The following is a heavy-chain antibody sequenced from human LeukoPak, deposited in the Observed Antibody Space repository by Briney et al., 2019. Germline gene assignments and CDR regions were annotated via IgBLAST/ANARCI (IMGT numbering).Heavy chain of an antibody. J-gene: IGHJ5*02. D-gene: IGHD5-18*01. CDR1: GFTFSSYG. Sequence: GGSLRLSCAASGFTFSSYGIHWVRQAPGKGLEWVAVISYDGSNKYYADSVKGRFTISRDNSKNTLYLQMNSLRAEDTAVYYCAKGDTAMPLINWFDPWGQGTLVTVSS. CDR2: ISYDGSNK. V-gene: IGHV3-30*18. CDR3: AKGDTAMPLINWFDP.